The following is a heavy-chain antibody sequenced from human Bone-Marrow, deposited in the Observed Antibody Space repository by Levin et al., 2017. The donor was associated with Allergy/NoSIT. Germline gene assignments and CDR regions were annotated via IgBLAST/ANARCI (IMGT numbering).Heavy chain of an antibody. CDR3: ARDYYDSSGYYYAVHQQPLI. D-gene: IGHD3-22*01. CDR1: GFTFSSYA. V-gene: IGHV3-30-3*01. Sequence: GGSLRLSCAASGFTFSSYAMHWVRQAPGKGLEWVAVISYDGSNKYYADSVKGRFTISRDNSKNTLYLQMNSLRAEDTAVYYCARDYYDSSGYYYAVHQQPLIWGQGTMVTVSS. J-gene: IGHJ3*02. CDR2: ISYDGSNK.